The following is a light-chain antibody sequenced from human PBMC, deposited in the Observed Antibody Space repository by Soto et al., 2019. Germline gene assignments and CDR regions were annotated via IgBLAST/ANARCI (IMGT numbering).Light chain of an antibody. Sequence: QSVLTQPRSVPGSPGQSVTISCTGTSGDVGGYNYVSWYQRHPGRAPKLMIYGVSERPSGVPDRFSGSKSGNTASLTISGLQAEDEADYYCCSYAGSSYVFGTGTKVTVL. CDR2: GVS. V-gene: IGLV2-11*01. CDR1: SGDVGGYNY. CDR3: CSYAGSSYV. J-gene: IGLJ1*01.